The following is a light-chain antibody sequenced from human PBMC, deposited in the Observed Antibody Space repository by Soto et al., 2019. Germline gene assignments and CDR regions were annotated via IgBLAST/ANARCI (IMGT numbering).Light chain of an antibody. J-gene: IGLJ3*02. CDR1: SRDVGNYNF. CDR3: SSYTSGSVL. Sequence: QSVLTQPASVSGSPGQSITVSCTGTSRDVGNYNFVSWYQQHPGKAPKVIIYDVSNRPSGVSDRFSAPKSGNTASLTISGLQTEDEAVYFCSSYTSGSVLFGGGTKVTV. CDR2: DVS. V-gene: IGLV2-14*01.